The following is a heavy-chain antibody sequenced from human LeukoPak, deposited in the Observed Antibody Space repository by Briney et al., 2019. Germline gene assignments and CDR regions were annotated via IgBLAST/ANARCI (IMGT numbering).Heavy chain of an antibody. CDR1: GGTFSIYA. CDR3: ARVRDYGGIGEDY. Sequence: SVKVSCKTSGGTFSIYAISWVRQAPGQGLEWMGGIIPIYGTANYAQKFQGRVTITADESTTTAYMELRSLRSDDTAVYYCARVRDYGGIGEDYWGQGTLVTVSS. CDR2: IIPIYGTA. D-gene: IGHD3-16*01. V-gene: IGHV1-69*13. J-gene: IGHJ4*02.